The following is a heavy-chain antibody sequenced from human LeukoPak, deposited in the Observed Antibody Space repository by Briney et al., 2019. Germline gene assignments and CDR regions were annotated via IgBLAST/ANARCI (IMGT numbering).Heavy chain of an antibody. V-gene: IGHV4-59*01. D-gene: IGHD3-10*01. Sequence: KPSETLSLTCAVYGGSFSGYYWSWIRQPPGKGLEWIGYIYYSGSTNYNPSLKSRVTISVDTSKNQFSLKLSSVTAADTAVYYCARVNSLWFGGEFDYWGQGTLVTVSS. CDR2: IYYSGST. CDR1: GGSFSGYY. CDR3: ARVNSLWFGGEFDY. J-gene: IGHJ4*02.